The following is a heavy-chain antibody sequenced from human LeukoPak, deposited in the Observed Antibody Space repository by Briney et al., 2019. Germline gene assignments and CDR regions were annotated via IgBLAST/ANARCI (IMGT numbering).Heavy chain of an antibody. CDR1: GFIFSSYA. Sequence: GGSLRLSCAASGFIFSSYAMSWVRQAPGKGLEWVSTISGSGGSTYYADAVRGRFTISRDNAKSSLYLQMNSLRAEDTAVYYCVRLRRNSDRSDYYYYYNSWGQGTLVTVSS. J-gene: IGHJ4*02. D-gene: IGHD3-22*01. CDR3: VRLRRNSDRSDYYYYYNS. V-gene: IGHV3-23*01. CDR2: ISGSGGST.